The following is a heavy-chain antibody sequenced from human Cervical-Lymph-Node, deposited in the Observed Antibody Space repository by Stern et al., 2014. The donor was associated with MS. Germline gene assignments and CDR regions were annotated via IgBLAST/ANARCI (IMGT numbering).Heavy chain of an antibody. CDR2: IYWDDDN. D-gene: IGHD5-18*01. J-gene: IGHJ4*02. V-gene: IGHV2-5*02. CDR1: GFSLNTTGVG. CDR3: AHSKHTYGYGFDF. Sequence: QITLKESGPTLVKPTQTLTLTCTFSGFSLNTTGVGVGWISQPPGKALEWLAVIYWDDDNRYSPSLKSRLTVAKDTSKNQVVLTMTNMDPEDTATYFCAHSKHTYGYGFDFWGQGTPVTVSS.